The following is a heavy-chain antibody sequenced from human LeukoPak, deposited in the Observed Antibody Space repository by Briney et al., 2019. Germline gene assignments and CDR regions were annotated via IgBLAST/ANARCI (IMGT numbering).Heavy chain of an antibody. CDR1: GFTFSNYE. CDR2: ISSSGSTT. CDR3: ARGVPARRFDY. Sequence: GGSLRLSCAASGFTFSNYEMKWVRQAPRKGLEWVPYISSSGSTTYYADSVKGRFTISRDNAKNSLSLQMNSLRAEDTAVYYCARGVPARRFDYWGQGTLVTVSS. V-gene: IGHV3-48*03. J-gene: IGHJ4*02.